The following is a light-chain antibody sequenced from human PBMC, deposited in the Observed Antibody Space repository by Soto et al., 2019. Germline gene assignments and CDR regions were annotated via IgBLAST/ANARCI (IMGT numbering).Light chain of an antibody. Sequence: ETVMTQSPATLSVSPGERATLSCRASQSVSSNLAWYQHKPGQAPRLLIYGASTRATGIPARFSGSGSGTEFTLTISSLQSEDFAVSYCQQYNNWPTFGHVTRLEIK. CDR3: QQYNNWPT. V-gene: IGKV3-15*01. CDR1: QSVSSN. CDR2: GAS. J-gene: IGKJ5*01.